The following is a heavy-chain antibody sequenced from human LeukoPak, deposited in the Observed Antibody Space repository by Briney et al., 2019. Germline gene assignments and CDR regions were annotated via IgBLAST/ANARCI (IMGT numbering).Heavy chain of an antibody. V-gene: IGHV3-30*04. J-gene: IGHJ4*02. D-gene: IGHD3-16*01. CDR2: ISYDGSNE. CDR3: AKYGYDYVWGRNHPPSHLDY. Sequence: GGSLRLSCAASGFTFSSYVMHWVRQAPGKGLEWVAIISYDGSNEYYADSVKGRFTISRDNSKNTLYLQVNSLRSEDSAVYHCAKYGYDYVWGRNHPPSHLDYWGQGTLVTVSS. CDR1: GFTFSSYV.